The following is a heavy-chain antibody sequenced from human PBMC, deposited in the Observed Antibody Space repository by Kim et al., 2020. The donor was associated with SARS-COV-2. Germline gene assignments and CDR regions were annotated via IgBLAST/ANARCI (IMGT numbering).Heavy chain of an antibody. CDR2: ISAYNGNT. J-gene: IGHJ4*02. CDR1: GYTFTSYG. Sequence: ASVKVSCKASGYTFTSYGISWVRQAPGQGLEWMGWISAYNGNTNYAQKLQGRVTMTTDTSTSTAYMELRSLRSDDTAVYYCARRGAVNYYYDSSGNFDYWGQGTLVTVSS. V-gene: IGHV1-18*01. D-gene: IGHD3-22*01. CDR3: ARRGAVNYYYDSSGNFDY.